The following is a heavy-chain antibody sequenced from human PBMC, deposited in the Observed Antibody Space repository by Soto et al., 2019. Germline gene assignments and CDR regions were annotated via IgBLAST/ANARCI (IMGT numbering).Heavy chain of an antibody. J-gene: IGHJ4*02. V-gene: IGHV1-69*08. D-gene: IGHD3-10*01. CDR3: TTDWEITVSTWSFGGF. CDR2: IIPFHGVT. Sequence: QVQLVQSGAEVKKPGSSVKVSCKTSGGTFSPYTINWVRQAPGQGLEWMGRIIPFHGVTNYVRRFKARVTITADKSTSTAYMELSGLRFEDTAMYCCTTDWEITVSTWSFGGFWGRGTMVTVSS. CDR1: GGTFSPYT.